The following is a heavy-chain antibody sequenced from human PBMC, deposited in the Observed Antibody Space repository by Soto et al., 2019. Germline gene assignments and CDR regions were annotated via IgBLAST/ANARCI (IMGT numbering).Heavy chain of an antibody. D-gene: IGHD2-15*01. CDR1: GGSISSGGYY. CDR2: IYYSGST. Sequence: QVQLQESGPGLVKPSQTLSLTCTVSGGSISSGGYYWSWIRQHPGKGLEWIGYIYYSGSTYYNPSLKSRVTISVDTSKNQFSLKLSAVTAADTAVYYCARGVHCSGGSCSNWFDPWGQGTLVTVSS. J-gene: IGHJ5*02. CDR3: ARGVHCSGGSCSNWFDP. V-gene: IGHV4-31*03.